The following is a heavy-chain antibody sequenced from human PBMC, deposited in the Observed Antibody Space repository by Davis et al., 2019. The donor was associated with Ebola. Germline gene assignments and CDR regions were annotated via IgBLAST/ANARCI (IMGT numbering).Heavy chain of an antibody. V-gene: IGHV3-21*01. D-gene: IGHD2-15*01. Sequence: GGSLRLSCAASGFTVTSNYMNWVRQAPGKGLEWVSSISSSSNYIYYADSMKGRFTISRDNAKNSLFLQMNSLRAEDTAVYYCAAADIVVVVDGTSYPHAFDTWGQGTVVTVSS. CDR3: AAADIVVVVDGTSYPHAFDT. J-gene: IGHJ3*02. CDR1: GFTVTSNY. CDR2: ISSSSNYI.